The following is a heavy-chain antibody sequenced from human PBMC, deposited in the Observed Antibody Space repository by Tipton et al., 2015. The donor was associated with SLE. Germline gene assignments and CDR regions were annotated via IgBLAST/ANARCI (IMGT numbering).Heavy chain of an antibody. J-gene: IGHJ3*02. V-gene: IGHV4-34*01. Sequence: SWAVYAGSFSGYYWSWIRQPPGKGLEWIGEINHSGSTNYNPSLKSRVTISVDTSNDQFSLKLTSVTAADTAVYYCARVLGSAWDDGFDIWGQGTMVTVSS. CDR3: ARVLGSAWDDGFDI. D-gene: IGHD2-15*01. CDR1: AGSFSGYY. CDR2: INHSGST.